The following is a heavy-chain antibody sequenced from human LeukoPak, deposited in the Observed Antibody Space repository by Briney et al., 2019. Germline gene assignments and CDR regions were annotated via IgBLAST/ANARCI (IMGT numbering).Heavy chain of an antibody. CDR1: GGSISYYY. D-gene: IGHD4-17*01. V-gene: IGHV4-59*01. Sequence: SETLSLTCTVSGGSISYYYWSWIRQSPGKGLEWIGYIYYSGTTNYNPTLRSRVTISVDTSKNQFSLQLRSVTAADTAVYYCAREDPQTTVPEGMDVWGQGTTVTVSS. CDR2: IYYSGTT. CDR3: AREDPQTTVPEGMDV. J-gene: IGHJ6*02.